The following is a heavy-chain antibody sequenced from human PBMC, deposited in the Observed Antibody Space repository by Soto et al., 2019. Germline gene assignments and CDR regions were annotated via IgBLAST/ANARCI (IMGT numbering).Heavy chain of an antibody. CDR3: ARGPTDYYDNSANYFLDY. Sequence: VKVSCKASGYTFTSYGISWVRQAPGQGLDWLGWISTYNGNTRYAERLQGRVTMTTDTTTNTAYMELRNLRSDDTAVYYCARGPTDYYDNSANYFLDYWGQGTLVTVSS. V-gene: IGHV1-18*01. D-gene: IGHD3-22*01. CDR1: GYTFTSYG. J-gene: IGHJ4*02. CDR2: ISTYNGNT.